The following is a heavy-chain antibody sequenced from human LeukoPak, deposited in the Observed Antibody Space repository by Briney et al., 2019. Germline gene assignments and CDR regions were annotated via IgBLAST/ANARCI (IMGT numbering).Heavy chain of an antibody. Sequence: SETLSPTCTVSGGSISSYYWSWIRQPPGKGLEWIGSIYYSGSTYYNPSLKSRVTISVDTSKNQFSLKLSSVTAADTAVYYCARRRAVLKGTHFDYWGQGTLVTVSS. CDR2: IYYSGST. CDR3: ARRRAVLKGTHFDY. V-gene: IGHV4-59*05. D-gene: IGHD1-1*01. CDR1: GGSISSYY. J-gene: IGHJ4*02.